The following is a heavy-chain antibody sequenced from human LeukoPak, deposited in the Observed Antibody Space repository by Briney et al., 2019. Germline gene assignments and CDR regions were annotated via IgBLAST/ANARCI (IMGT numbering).Heavy chain of an antibody. CDR2: VYYSGST. CDR3: ARQSGHSSGYYPDAFDI. J-gene: IGHJ3*02. D-gene: IGHD3-22*01. CDR1: GGSISSGGYY. Sequence: KTSETLSLTCSVSGGSISSGGYYWNWIRQHPGKGLDWIGSVYYSGSTHYNPSLKSRVTISVDTSKSHFSLNLRSVTAADTAVYFCARQSGHSSGYYPDAFDIWGQGTMVTVSS. V-gene: IGHV4-31*03.